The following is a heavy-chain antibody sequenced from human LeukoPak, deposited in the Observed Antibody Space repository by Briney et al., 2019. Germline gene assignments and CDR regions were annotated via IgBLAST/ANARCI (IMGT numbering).Heavy chain of an antibody. D-gene: IGHD4-17*01. J-gene: IGHJ4*02. CDR3: VRVRHGDYFDY. V-gene: IGHV3-72*01. Sequence: PVRSLRLSCAASGFSITDHYMDWVRQAPGKGLEWVGRTRNKPNGYTTDYGTSVKGRFIVSRDDSENSLYPQMNGLKTEDTAVYYCVRVRHGDYFDYWGQGTLVTVSS. CDR2: TRNKPNGYTT. CDR1: GFSITDHY.